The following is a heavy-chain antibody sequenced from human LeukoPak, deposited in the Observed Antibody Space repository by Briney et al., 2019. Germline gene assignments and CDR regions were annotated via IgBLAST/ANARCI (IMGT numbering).Heavy chain of an antibody. V-gene: IGHV1-2*02. CDR1: GYTFSGFY. CDR3: ARARNTDMVKRSFDY. Sequence: GASVKVSCKASGYTFSGFYMHWVRQAPGQGLEWMGWINPTTGGTNYAQKFQGRVTMTRDTSTSTAYMELRSLRSDDTAVYYCARARNTDMVKRSFDYWGQGTLVTVSS. J-gene: IGHJ4*02. CDR2: INPTTGGT. D-gene: IGHD5-18*01.